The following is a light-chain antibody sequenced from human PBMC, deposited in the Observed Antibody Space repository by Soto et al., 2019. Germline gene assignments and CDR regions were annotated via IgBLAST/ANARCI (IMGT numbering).Light chain of an antibody. Sequence: AIQLTQSPSSLSASVGDRVTITCRASKCISSALAWYQQKPGKAPKLLIYDASSLESGVPSRFSGSGSRTDFTLTISSLQPEDFATYYCRQFNSYPLTFGGGTKVEIK. CDR3: RQFNSYPLT. J-gene: IGKJ4*01. CDR2: DAS. CDR1: KCISSA. V-gene: IGKV1-13*02.